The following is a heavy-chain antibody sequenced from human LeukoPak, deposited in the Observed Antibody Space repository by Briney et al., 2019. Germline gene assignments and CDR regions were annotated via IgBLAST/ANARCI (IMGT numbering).Heavy chain of an antibody. CDR2: TSYDESKK. V-gene: IGHV3-30*04. CDR3: ARDKGKGAYFDY. Sequence: PGGSLRLSCAASGFTFSTYAMHWVRQTPGKGLEWVAVTSYDESKKEYAESVEGRFTISRDNSKNTLYLEMNSLRVEDTAVYYCARDKGKGAYFDYWGQGTLVTDSS. CDR1: GFTFSTYA. J-gene: IGHJ4*02.